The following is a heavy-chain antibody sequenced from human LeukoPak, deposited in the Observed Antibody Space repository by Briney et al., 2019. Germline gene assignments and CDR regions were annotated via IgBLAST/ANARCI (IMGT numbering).Heavy chain of an antibody. CDR2: FDPEDGET. CDR3: AKGPEVRGVIVILKTGEKGALDY. J-gene: IGHJ4*02. D-gene: IGHD3-10*01. V-gene: IGHV1-24*01. CDR1: GYTFTSYD. Sequence: ASVKVSCKASGYTFTSYDINWVRQATGQGLEWMGGFDPEDGETIYAQKFQGRVTMTEDTSTDTAYMELSSLRAEDTAVYYCAKGPEVRGVIVILKTGEKGALDYWGQGTLVTVSS.